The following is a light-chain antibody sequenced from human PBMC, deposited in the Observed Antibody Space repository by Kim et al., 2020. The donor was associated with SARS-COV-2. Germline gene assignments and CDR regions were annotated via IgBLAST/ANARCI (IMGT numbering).Light chain of an antibody. Sequence: ASVGDRVTITCRASQSISSYLNWYQQKPGKAPKLLIYAASSLQSGVPSRFSGSGSGTDFTLTISSLQPEDFATYYCQQSYSTPITFGQGARLEIK. V-gene: IGKV1-39*01. J-gene: IGKJ5*01. CDR1: QSISSY. CDR3: QQSYSTPIT. CDR2: AAS.